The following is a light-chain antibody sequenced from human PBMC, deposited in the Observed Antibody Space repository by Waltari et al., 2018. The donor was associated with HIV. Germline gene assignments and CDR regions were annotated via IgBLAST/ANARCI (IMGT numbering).Light chain of an antibody. CDR3: GSYGDSLKVL. CDR2: EVT. CDR1: SSDIGAYDF. J-gene: IGLJ2*01. V-gene: IGLV2-8*01. Sequence: QSALTQPPSASGSLGQSVTISCTGSSSDIGAYDFVSWFQQHPHSAPQLLLYEVTRRPATVADRFSGSRSGNTAVLTVAGRQPDDGATYCCGSYGDSLKVLFGGGTNVTVL.